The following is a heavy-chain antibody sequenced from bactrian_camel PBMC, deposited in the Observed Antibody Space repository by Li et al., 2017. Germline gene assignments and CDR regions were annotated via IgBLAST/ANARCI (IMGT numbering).Heavy chain of an antibody. CDR1: GFTVSAYA. Sequence: VQLVESGGGLVQPGGSLRISCEASGFTVSAYAMSWVRQAPGKGLEWISVIHRGGTITYYAYSVKGRFTISRDNAKNTVYLQMNSVKSEDTAVYYCVSASSPWGQGTQVTVS. J-gene: IGHJ4*01. CDR2: IHRGGTIT. V-gene: IGHV3S40*01. CDR3: VSASSP.